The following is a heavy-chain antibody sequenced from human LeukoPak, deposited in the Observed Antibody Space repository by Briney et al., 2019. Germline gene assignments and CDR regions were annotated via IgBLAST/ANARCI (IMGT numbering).Heavy chain of an antibody. J-gene: IGHJ4*02. V-gene: IGHV6-1*01. D-gene: IGHD3-10*01. Sequence: SQTLSLTCAISGDSVSSNSAAWNWIRQSPSRGLEWLGRTYYRSKWYNDYAVSVISRITINPDTSKNQFSLQLNSVTPEDTAVYYCARDRSTMVRGVFGLATYYFDYWGQGTLVTVSS. CDR2: TYYRSKWYN. CDR3: ARDRSTMVRGVFGLATYYFDY. CDR1: GDSVSSNSAA.